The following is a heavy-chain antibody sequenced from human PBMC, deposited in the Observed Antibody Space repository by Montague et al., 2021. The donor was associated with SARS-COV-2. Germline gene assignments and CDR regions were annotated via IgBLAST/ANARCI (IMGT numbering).Heavy chain of an antibody. CDR3: PLHMIVVVSEIQFDP. D-gene: IGHD3-22*01. Sequence: SLRLSCAASGFTFSSSWMHWVCQTPEKGLEWVADIKCDGSEKYYVDSVKGRLTISRDTAKNSLYLQVNSLRAEDMTVYYCPLHMIVVVSEIQFDPWGQGTLVTVSS. V-gene: IGHV3-52*01. CDR1: GFTFSSSW. CDR2: IKCDGSEK. J-gene: IGHJ5*02.